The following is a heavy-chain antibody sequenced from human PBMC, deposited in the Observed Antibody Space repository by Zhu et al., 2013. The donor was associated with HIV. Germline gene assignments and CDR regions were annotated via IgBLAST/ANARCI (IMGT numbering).Heavy chain of an antibody. Sequence: VQLQESGPGLVKPSETLSLTCTVSGGSISSSSYYWGWIRQPPGKGLEWIGSIYYSGSTYYNPSLKSRVTISVDTSKNQFSLKLSSVTAADTAVYYCASVSLPPSKLARYPFDYWGQGTLVTVSS. CDR3: ASVSLPPSKLARYPFDY. V-gene: IGHV4-39*07. CDR1: GGSISSSSYY. CDR2: IYYSGST. D-gene: IGHD6-13*01. J-gene: IGHJ4*02.